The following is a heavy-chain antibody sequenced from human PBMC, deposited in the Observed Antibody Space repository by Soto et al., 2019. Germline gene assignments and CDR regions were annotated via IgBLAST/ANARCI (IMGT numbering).Heavy chain of an antibody. V-gene: IGHV1-69*02. CDR2: IFPLTDIP. CDR1: GGTFRNYP. Sequence: QVQLVQSGAEVKKPGSSVKVSCKASGGTFRNYPINWVRQAPGQGLEWMGSIFPLTDIPDYAQNFQARLTISADKSTSTAYMALSSLTSDDTAMYFCARCPLVVLNYFESWGQGTLVTVSS. CDR3: ARCPLVVLNYFES. J-gene: IGHJ4*02.